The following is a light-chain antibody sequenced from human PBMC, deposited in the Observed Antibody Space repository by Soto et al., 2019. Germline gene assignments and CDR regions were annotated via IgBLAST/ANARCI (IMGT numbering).Light chain of an antibody. Sequence: QSALTQPASVSGSPGQSITISCTGTSSDVGNYNLVSWYQQHPGKAPQLIIFEVTKRPLVVSSRFSGSRSGNTASLTISGLQVEDEADYYCSSYGGSNSLIFGGGTKLTVL. J-gene: IGLJ2*01. CDR3: SSYGGSNSLI. CDR1: SSDVGNYNL. CDR2: EVT. V-gene: IGLV2-23*02.